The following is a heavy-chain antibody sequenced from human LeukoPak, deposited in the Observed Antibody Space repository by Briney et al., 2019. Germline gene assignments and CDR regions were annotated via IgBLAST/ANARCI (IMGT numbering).Heavy chain of an antibody. CDR3: ASSAVTDYYGMDV. CDR2: IIPIFGIA. V-gene: IGHV1-69*04. Sequence: SVKVSCKASGGTFSSYAISWVRQAPGQGLEWMGRIIPIFGIANYAQKFQGRVTITADKSTSTAYMELSSLRSEDTAVYYCASSAVTDYYGMDVWGQGTTVTVSS. CDR1: GGTFSSYA. J-gene: IGHJ6*02. D-gene: IGHD4-11*01.